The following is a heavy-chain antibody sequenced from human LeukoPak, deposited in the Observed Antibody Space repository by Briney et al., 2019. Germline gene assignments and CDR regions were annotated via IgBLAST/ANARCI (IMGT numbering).Heavy chain of an antibody. CDR3: ARDPIMITFGGVIVMDPYYYYYGMDV. Sequence: PGRSLRLSCAASGFTFSSYAMHWVRQAPGKGLEWVAVISYDGSNKYYADSVKGRFTISRDNSKNTLYLQMDSLRAEATAVYYCARDPIMITFGGVIVMDPYYYYYGMDVWGQGTTVTVSS. CDR2: ISYDGSNK. J-gene: IGHJ6*02. CDR1: GFTFSSYA. V-gene: IGHV3-30-3*01. D-gene: IGHD3-16*02.